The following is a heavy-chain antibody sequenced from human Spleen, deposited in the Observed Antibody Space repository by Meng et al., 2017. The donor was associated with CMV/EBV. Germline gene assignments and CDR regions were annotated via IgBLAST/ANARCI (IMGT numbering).Heavy chain of an antibody. CDR1: GGTFSSYA. CDR3: ARGERDCRSTSCYPIYYGMDV. D-gene: IGHD2-2*01. Sequence: SVKVSCKASGGTFSSYAISWVRQAPGQGLEWMGGIIPIFGTANYAQKFQGRVTITTDESTSTAYMELSSLRSEDTAVYYCARGERDCRSTSCYPIYYGMDVWGQGTTVTVSS. CDR2: IIPIFGTA. J-gene: IGHJ6*02. V-gene: IGHV1-69*05.